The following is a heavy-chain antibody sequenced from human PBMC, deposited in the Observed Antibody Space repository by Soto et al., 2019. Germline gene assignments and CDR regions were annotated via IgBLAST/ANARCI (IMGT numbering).Heavy chain of an antibody. V-gene: IGHV3-21*01. J-gene: IGHJ4*02. Sequence: PGESLKISCAASGFTFSSYSMNWVRQAPGKGLEWVSSISSSSSYIYYADSVKGRFTISRDNAKNSLYLQMNSLRAEDTAVYYCARGGYCSSTSCGFSDYWGQGTLVTVSS. CDR3: ARGGYCSSTSCGFSDY. CDR1: GFTFSSYS. D-gene: IGHD2-2*03. CDR2: ISSSSSYI.